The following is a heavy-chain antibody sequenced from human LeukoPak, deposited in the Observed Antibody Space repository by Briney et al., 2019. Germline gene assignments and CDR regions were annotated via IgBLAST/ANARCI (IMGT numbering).Heavy chain of an antibody. Sequence: GGSLRLSCAASGFTFSSYAMHWVRQAPGKGLEWVAVISYDGSNKYYADSVKGRFTISRDNSKNTLYLQMNSLRAEDTAVYYCARPNYVFRSGSDVFDIWGQGTMVPVSS. CDR1: GFTFSSYA. CDR3: ARPNYVFRSGSDVFDI. J-gene: IGHJ3*02. V-gene: IGHV3-30-3*01. CDR2: ISYDGSNK. D-gene: IGHD3-3*01.